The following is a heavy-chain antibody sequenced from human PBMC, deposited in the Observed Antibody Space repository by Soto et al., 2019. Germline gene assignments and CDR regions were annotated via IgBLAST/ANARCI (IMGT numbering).Heavy chain of an antibody. V-gene: IGHV1-8*01. CDR2: VNPNTDNT. Sequence: QVQLVQSGAEVKKPGASVKVSCKASGYTFTNYDINWVRQATGQGLEWMGWVNPNTDNTGYAQNFQGRVIMTRDTSISTAYMELSSLRSEDTAVYYCARVGTGSENYKWFDTWGQGTLVTVSS. CDR1: GYTFTNYD. CDR3: ARVGTGSENYKWFDT. D-gene: IGHD1-1*01. J-gene: IGHJ5*02.